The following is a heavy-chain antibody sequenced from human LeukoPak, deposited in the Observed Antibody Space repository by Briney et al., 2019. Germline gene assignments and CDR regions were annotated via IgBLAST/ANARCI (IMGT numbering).Heavy chain of an antibody. V-gene: IGHV1-18*01. D-gene: IGHD3-22*01. J-gene: IGHJ5*01. CDR3: ARDLWNFYDDSGYNRDFDS. CDR2: IGTYGGDT. CDR1: TSR. Sequence: GASVKVFCKATSRISWVRQAPGPGVEWMGWIGTYGGDTYYAQKFQGRITVTTDTSTSTVYMELRNLRSDDTAVYYCARDLWNFYDDSGYNRDFDSWGQGTLVTFSS.